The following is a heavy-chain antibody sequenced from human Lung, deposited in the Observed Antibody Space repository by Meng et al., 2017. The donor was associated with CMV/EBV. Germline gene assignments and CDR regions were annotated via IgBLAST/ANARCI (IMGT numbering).Heavy chain of an antibody. CDR3: ARMRHSSSWTFFDY. Sequence: KASGYTFTGYYMHWVRQAPGQGLEWMGWINPNGGGTNYAQKFQGRVTMTRDTSISTAYMELSRLRSDDTAVYYCARMRHSSSWTFFDYWGQGTLVTVSS. CDR2: INPNGGGT. V-gene: IGHV1-2*02. D-gene: IGHD6-13*01. CDR1: GYTFTGYY. J-gene: IGHJ4*02.